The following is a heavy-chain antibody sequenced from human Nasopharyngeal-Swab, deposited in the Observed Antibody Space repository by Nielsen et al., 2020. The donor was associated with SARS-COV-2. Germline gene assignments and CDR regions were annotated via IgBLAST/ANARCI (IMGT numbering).Heavy chain of an antibody. CDR1: GFTFSSYA. V-gene: IGHV3-23*01. CDR3: AKDSGLAVVAAATPAYY. Sequence: GGSLRLSCAASGFTFSSYAMTWFRQAPGKGPEWVSTISASAIDTNYADSVKGRFTISRDNSRGTLFLQMSSLRAEDTAVYYCAKDSGLAVVAAATPAYYWGQGTLVIVSS. J-gene: IGHJ4*02. D-gene: IGHD2-15*01. CDR2: ISASAIDT.